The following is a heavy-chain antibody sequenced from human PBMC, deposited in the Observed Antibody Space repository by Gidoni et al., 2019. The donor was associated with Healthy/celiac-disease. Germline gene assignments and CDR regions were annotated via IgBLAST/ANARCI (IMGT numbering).Heavy chain of an antibody. J-gene: IGHJ4*02. CDR2: INPNSGSK. V-gene: IGHV1-2*02. CDR1: GDTFTGYY. CDR3: ARDWFEGDGYNYYY. D-gene: IGHD5-12*01. Sequence: QVQLVQSGAEVKKPGASVKVSCKASGDTFTGYYMHWVRQAPGQGLEWMGWINPNSGSKNYAQKFQGRVTMTRDTSINTAYMELRKLRSDDAAVYYCARDWFEGDGYNYYYWGQGTLVTVSS.